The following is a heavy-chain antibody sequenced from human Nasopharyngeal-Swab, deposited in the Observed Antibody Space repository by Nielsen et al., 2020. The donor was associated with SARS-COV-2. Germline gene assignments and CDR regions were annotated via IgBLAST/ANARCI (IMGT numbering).Heavy chain of an antibody. Sequence: WVRQAPGQGLEWMGWISAYNGNTNYAQKLQGRVTMTTDTSTSTAYMELRSLRSDDTAVYYCARGIAAAKHYYYYMDVWGKGTTVTRLL. V-gene: IGHV1-18*01. J-gene: IGHJ6*03. CDR2: ISAYNGNT. CDR3: ARGIAAAKHYYYYMDV. D-gene: IGHD6-13*01.